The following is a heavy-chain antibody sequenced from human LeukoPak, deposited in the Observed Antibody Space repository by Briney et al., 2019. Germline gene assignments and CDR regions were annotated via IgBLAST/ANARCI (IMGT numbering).Heavy chain of an antibody. V-gene: IGHV3-30*03. CDR1: GFTFSSYG. CDR2: ISYDGSNK. Sequence: GGSLRLSCAASGFTFSSYGMHWVRQAPGKGLEWVAVISYDGSNKYYADSVKGRFTISRDSAKNSLYLQMNSLRAEDTAVYYCARDAGDSRPYWYFDLWGRGTLATVSS. CDR3: ARDAGDSRPYWYFDL. J-gene: IGHJ2*01. D-gene: IGHD4-17*01.